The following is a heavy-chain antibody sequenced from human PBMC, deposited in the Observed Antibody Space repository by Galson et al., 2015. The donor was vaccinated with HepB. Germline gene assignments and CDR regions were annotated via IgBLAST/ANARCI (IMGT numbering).Heavy chain of an antibody. CDR2: ISSSSSYT. Sequence: SLRLSCAASGFTFSDYYMSWIRQASGKGLEWVSYISSSSSYTNYADSVKGRFTISRDNAKNSLYLQMNSLRAEDTAVYYCASPSSSRDHPLDYWGQGTLVTVSS. J-gene: IGHJ4*02. V-gene: IGHV3-11*06. CDR3: ASPSSSRDHPLDY. CDR1: GFTFSDYY. D-gene: IGHD6-6*01.